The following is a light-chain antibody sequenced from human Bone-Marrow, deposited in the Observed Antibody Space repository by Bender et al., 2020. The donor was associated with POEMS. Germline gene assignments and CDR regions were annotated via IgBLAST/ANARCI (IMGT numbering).Light chain of an antibody. Sequence: QSELTQPPSASGTPGQRVTISCSGGSSNIGRNSVNWYQQLPGTAPKVLIYFNNARPSGVPDRFSGSKSGTSASLAISGLQSEDEADYYCLTWDDSLNAWLFGGGTKLTVL. J-gene: IGLJ2*01. CDR1: SSNIGRNS. CDR3: LTWDDSLNAWL. CDR2: FNN. V-gene: IGLV1-44*01.